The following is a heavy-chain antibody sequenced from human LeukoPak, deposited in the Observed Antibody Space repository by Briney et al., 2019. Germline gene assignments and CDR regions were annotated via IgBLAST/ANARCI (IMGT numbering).Heavy chain of an antibody. CDR3: ARATDLYCSSTSCSDAFDI. J-gene: IGHJ3*02. V-gene: IGHV4-59*08. D-gene: IGHD2-2*01. CDR2: IYYSGST. CDR1: GGSISSYY. Sequence: PSETLSLTCTVSGGSISSYYWSWIRQPPGKGLEWIGYIYYSGSTYYNPSLKSRVTISVDTSKNQFSLKLSSVTAADTAVYYCARATDLYCSSTSCSDAFDIWGQGTMVTVSS.